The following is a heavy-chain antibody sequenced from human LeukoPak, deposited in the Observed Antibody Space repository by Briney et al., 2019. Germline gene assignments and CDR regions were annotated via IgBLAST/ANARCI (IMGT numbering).Heavy chain of an antibody. Sequence: GGSLRLSCAASGFTFSSYWMHWVRQAPGKGLVWVSRINSDGSSTSYVDSVKGRFTISRDNSKKTLYLQMDSLRAEDTAVYYCAKHGGDYWGQGTQVTVSS. CDR2: INSDGSST. CDR1: GFTFSSYW. D-gene: IGHD3-16*01. J-gene: IGHJ4*02. CDR3: AKHGGDY. V-gene: IGHV3-74*01.